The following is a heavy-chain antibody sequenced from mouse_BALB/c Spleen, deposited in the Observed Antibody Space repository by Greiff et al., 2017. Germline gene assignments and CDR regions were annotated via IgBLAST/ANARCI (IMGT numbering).Heavy chain of an antibody. Sequence: DVMLVESGGGLVKPGGSLKLSCAASGFTFSSYAMSWVRQTPEKRLEWVASISSGGSTYYPDSVKGRFTISRDNARNILYLQMSSLRSEDTAMYYCARGFDYGSSHFDYWGQGTTLTVSS. V-gene: IGHV5-6-5*01. CDR3: ARGFDYGSSHFDY. J-gene: IGHJ2*01. CDR1: GFTFSSYA. CDR2: ISSGGST. D-gene: IGHD1-1*01.